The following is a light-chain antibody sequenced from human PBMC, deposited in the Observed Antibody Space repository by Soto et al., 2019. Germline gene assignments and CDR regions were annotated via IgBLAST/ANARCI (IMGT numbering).Light chain of an antibody. J-gene: IGLJ1*01. CDR2: VTN. V-gene: IGLV1-44*01. Sequence: QSVLTQPLSVSGTPGQGVTISCSGSTSNIGENSVGWFQQLPGTAPKVVIYVTNKRPSGVPDRFSGSKSGTSAYLAISGLQSEDEADYYCAAWDGSLNGHVFGTGTKLTVL. CDR3: AAWDGSLNGHV. CDR1: TSNIGENS.